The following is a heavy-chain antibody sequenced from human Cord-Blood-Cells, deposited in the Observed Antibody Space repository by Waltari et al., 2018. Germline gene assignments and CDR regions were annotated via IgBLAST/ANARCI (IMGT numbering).Heavy chain of an antibody. CDR3: AKDSPSIVGAIGAFDI. V-gene: IGHV3-30*18. Sequence: QVQLVESGGGVVQPGRSLRLSCAASGFTFSSYGMHWVRQAPGKGLECVAVISYDGSNKYYADSVKGRFTISRDNSKNTLYLQMNSLRAEDTAVYYCAKDSPSIVGAIGAFDIWGQGTMVTVSS. D-gene: IGHD1-26*01. CDR1: GFTFSSYG. J-gene: IGHJ3*02. CDR2: ISYDGSNK.